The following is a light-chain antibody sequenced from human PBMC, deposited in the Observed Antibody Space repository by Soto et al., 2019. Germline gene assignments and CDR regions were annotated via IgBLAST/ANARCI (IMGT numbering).Light chain of an antibody. CDR3: SSYTGDNTVL. J-gene: IGLJ2*01. V-gene: IGLV2-14*01. Sequence: QSALTQPASVSGSPGQSIAISCTGTSSDIGDYSYVSWYQQHPGKAPKLMIFDVSNRPSGVSNRFSGSMSGNTASLTISGLQPEDESDYYCSSYTGDNTVLFGGGTKLTVL. CDR1: SSDIGDYSY. CDR2: DVS.